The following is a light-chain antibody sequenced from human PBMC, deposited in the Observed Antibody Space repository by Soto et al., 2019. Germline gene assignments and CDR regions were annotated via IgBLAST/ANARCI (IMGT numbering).Light chain of an antibody. CDR2: DAS. CDR3: QQYNYWSQLT. Sequence: MTQSPVTLSVSPGETATLSCRDSQFISSNLAWHQQKPAQPPRLLLYDASTSATGIPATVSGSGSGTDFTRTITSLQSEDLDVYYCQQYNYWSQLTFGGGTKVYIK. CDR1: QFISSN. J-gene: IGKJ4*01. V-gene: IGKV3-15*01.